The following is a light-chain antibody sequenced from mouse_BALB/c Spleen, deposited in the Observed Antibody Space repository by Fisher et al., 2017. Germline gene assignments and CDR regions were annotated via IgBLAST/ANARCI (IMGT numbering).Light chain of an antibody. J-gene: IGKJ1*01. CDR1: SSVSY. CDR3: QQFTSSPWT. CDR2: LTS. V-gene: IGKV4-68*01. Sequence: IVMTQSPAIMSASLGEKVTMTCSASSSVSYMYWYQQKPRSSPKPWIYLTSNLASGVPARFSGSGSGTSYSLTISSVKAEDAATYYCQQFTSSPWTFGGGTKLEIK.